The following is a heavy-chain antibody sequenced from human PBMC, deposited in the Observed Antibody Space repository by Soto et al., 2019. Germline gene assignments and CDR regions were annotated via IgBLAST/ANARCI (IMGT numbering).Heavy chain of an antibody. D-gene: IGHD6-13*01. V-gene: IGHV3-23*01. J-gene: IGHJ1*01. CDR3: AKSPPPPHAAAATGYSQH. CDR1: GFTFSSYA. CDR2: ISVFGDST. Sequence: GGSLRLSCAASGFTFSSYAMNWVRQAPGKGLEWVSVISVFGDSTYYADSVKGRFTISRDNSKNTLHLQMNSLRTEDTAIYYFAKSPPPPHAAAATGYSQHWGQGTPVTVPS.